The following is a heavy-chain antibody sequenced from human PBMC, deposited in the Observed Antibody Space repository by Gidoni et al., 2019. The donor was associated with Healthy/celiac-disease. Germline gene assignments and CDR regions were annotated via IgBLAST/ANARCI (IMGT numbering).Heavy chain of an antibody. D-gene: IGHD3-3*01. CDR3: AKDVILWSGYERDY. CDR1: GFTFSSYA. CDR2: ISGSGGST. V-gene: IGHV3-23*01. J-gene: IGHJ4*02. Sequence: EVQLLESGGGLVQPGGSLRLSCAASGFTFSSYAMSWVRQAPGKGLEWVSAISGSGGSTYYADSMKGRFTISRDNSKNTLYLQMNSLRAEDTAVYYCAKDVILWSGYERDYWGQGTLVTVSS.